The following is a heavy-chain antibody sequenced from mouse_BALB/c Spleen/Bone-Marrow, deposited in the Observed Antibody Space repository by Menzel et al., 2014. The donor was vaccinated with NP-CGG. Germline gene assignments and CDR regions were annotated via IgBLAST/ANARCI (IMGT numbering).Heavy chain of an antibody. CDR3: ARRSQGYAMDY. CDR2: IWAGGST. J-gene: IGHJ4*01. V-gene: IGHV2-9*02. D-gene: IGHD3-2*02. CDR1: GFSLTSYG. Sequence: VKLVESGPGLVAPSQSLSITRTVSGFSLTSYGVHWVRQPPGKGLEWLGVIWAGGSTNYNSALMSRLSISKDNSKSQVFLKMNSLQTDDTAMYYCARRSQGYAMDYWGQGTSVTVSS.